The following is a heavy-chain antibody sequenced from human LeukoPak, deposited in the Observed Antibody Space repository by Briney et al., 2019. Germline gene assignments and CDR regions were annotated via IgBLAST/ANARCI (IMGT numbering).Heavy chain of an antibody. Sequence: GGSLRLSCAASGFTFSSYAMSWVRQAPGKGLEWVSAISGSGGSTYYADSVKGRFTISRDNSKNTLYLQMNSLRAEDTAVYYCARGIGYCSSTCYYYGMDVWGQGTTVTVSS. D-gene: IGHD2-2*01. J-gene: IGHJ6*02. CDR2: ISGSGGST. V-gene: IGHV3-23*01. CDR1: GFTFSSYA. CDR3: ARGIGYCSSTCYYYGMDV.